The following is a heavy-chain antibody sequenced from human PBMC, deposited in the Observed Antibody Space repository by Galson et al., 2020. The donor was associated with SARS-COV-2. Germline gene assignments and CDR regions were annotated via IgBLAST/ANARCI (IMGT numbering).Heavy chain of an antibody. Sequence: SQTLSLTCAISGDSVSSNSASWNWIRQSPSRGLEWLGLTYYRSRWHTDYAVSVKSRITINPDTSRNQFSLQLNSVTPEDTAVYFCARSLYDSQDYYSRMDVWGQGTTVAVSS. D-gene: IGHD3-10*01. CDR1: GDSVSSNSAS. CDR2: TYYRSRWHT. CDR3: ARSLYDSQDYYSRMDV. J-gene: IGHJ6*02. V-gene: IGHV6-1*01.